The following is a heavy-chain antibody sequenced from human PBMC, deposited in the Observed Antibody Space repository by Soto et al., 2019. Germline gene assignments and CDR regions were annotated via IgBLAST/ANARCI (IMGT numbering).Heavy chain of an antibody. CDR1: GYTFVAYY. D-gene: IGHD4-17*01. CDR3: ARDPDYGDYWGYFFDS. CDR2: INPTSGGT. V-gene: IGHV1-2*02. Sequence: QVQLVQSGAEVKKPGASVKVSCKTSGYTFVAYYIHWIRQAPGQGLEWMGWINPTSGGTVYAQNFQDRVTMTRDTSISTAYMELRRLNSDDTAVYYCARDPDYGDYWGYFFDSWGQGTPVTVSS. J-gene: IGHJ4*02.